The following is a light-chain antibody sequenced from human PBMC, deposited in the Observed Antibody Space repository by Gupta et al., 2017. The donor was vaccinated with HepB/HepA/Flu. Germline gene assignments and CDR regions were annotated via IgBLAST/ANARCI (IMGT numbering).Light chain of an antibody. CDR3: SSYTSSSGV. Sequence: QSALTQPASVSGSPGQSITISCTGTSSDVGGYNYVSWYQQHPGKAPKLMICDVSNRPSGVSNRFSGSKSGNTASLTISGLQAEDEADYYCSSYTSSSGVFGGGTKLTVL. J-gene: IGLJ3*02. V-gene: IGLV2-14*03. CDR1: SSDVGGYNY. CDR2: DVS.